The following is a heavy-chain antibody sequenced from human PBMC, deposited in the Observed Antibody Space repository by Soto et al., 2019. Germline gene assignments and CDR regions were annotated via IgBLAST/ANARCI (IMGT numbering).Heavy chain of an antibody. CDR3: ARAYLGRLPRRADYYYAMDV. J-gene: IGHJ6*02. V-gene: IGHV3-13*05. CDR1: GFSFRDYD. D-gene: IGHD1-26*01. CDR2: LGAARDP. Sequence: EVQLVESGGGSVQPRESLRLSCAASGFSFRDYDMHWVRQRKGKGLEWVSALGAARDPYYVGSVKGRFSVSRDNAQNSLFLQMNNLRVDETAVYFCARAYLGRLPRRADYYYAMDVWGRGTTVSVSS.